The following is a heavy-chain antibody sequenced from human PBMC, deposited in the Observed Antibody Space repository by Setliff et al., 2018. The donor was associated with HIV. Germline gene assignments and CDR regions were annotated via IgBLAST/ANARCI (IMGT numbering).Heavy chain of an antibody. CDR3: ARDIYDTSGYYYAFDI. V-gene: IGHV3-21*01. Sequence: GGSLRLSCAASGFNFNTYSMSWVRQAPGKGLEWVSSISSSGTYIYYADSMKGRFTISRDKAGNSLYLQMNSLRAEDTAVYYCARDIYDTSGYYYAFDIWGQGTMVTVSS. J-gene: IGHJ3*02. CDR2: ISSSGTYI. D-gene: IGHD3-22*01. CDR1: GFNFNTYS.